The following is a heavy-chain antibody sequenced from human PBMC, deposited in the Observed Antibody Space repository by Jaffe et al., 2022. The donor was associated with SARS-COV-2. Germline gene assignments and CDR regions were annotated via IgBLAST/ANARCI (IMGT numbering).Heavy chain of an antibody. CDR2: INPSGGST. CDR3: AKGGTVNVLWGWFDP. J-gene: IGHJ5*02. V-gene: IGHV1-46*01. D-gene: IGHD3-16*01. CDR1: GYTFTNYY. Sequence: QVLLVQSGAEVKKPGASVKLSCKASGYTFTNYYIHWVRQAPGQGPEWMGIINPSGGSTSYAQKFRGRVTMTRDSSTSTAYMDLSSLTSEDTAVYYCAKGGTVNVLWGWFDPWGQGTLVTVSS.